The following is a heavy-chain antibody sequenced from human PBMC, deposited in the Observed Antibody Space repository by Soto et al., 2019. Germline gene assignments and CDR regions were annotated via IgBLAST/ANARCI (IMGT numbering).Heavy chain of an antibody. CDR1: GGTFSSYT. J-gene: IGHJ6*03. D-gene: IGHD6-13*01. Sequence: QVPLVQSGAEVKKPGSSVKVSCKASGGTFSSYTISWVRQAPGQGLEWMGRIIPILGIANYAQKFQGRVTITADKSTSTAYMELSSLRSEDTAVYYCARELRAAAGYYYYYMDVWGKGTTVTVSS. CDR3: ARELRAAAGYYYYYMDV. V-gene: IGHV1-69*08. CDR2: IIPILGIA.